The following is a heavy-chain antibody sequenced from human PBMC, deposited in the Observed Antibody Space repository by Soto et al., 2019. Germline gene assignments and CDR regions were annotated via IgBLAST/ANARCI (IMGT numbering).Heavy chain of an antibody. CDR1: AYAFTDYY. CDR2: INPNGGST. Sequence: XSVKVSCKSPAYAFTDYYGDWVRQAPGHGLEWMGIINPNGGSTSFAQTFQVRITMTTDTSTSTVYMELRSLRSEDTAVYYCARSSGGVIGTIIEGSTWLATWGQGSLVTVPS. CDR3: ARSSGGVIGTIIEGSTWLAT. V-gene: IGHV1-46*01. J-gene: IGHJ5*02. D-gene: IGHD3-16*02.